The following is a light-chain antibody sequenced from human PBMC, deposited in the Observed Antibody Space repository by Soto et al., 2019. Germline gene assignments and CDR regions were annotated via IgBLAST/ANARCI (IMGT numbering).Light chain of an antibody. J-gene: IGLJ2*01. V-gene: IGLV2-8*01. CDR1: SSDVGGYNY. CDR3: QSYDSGLGGYVI. CDR2: EVS. Sequence: QSVLTQPPSASGSPGQSVTISCTGTSSDVGGYNYVSWYQQHPGKAPKLMIYEVSKRPSGVPDRFSGSKSGTSASLAITGLQAEDEADYYCQSYDSGLGGYVIFGGGTKLTVL.